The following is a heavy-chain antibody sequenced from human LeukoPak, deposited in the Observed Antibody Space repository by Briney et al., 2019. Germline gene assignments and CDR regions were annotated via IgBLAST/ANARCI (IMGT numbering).Heavy chain of an antibody. CDR2: MNPNSGDT. D-gene: IGHD1-26*01. J-gene: IGHJ4*02. CDR1: GYTFTTFG. V-gene: IGHV1-8*02. CDR3: ARRSFDYFDY. Sequence: ASVKVSCKASGYTFTTFGISWVRQAPGQGLEWMGWMNPNSGDTGYAQKFQDRVTMTRNTSISTAYMELSSLRSEDTAVYYCARRSFDYFDYWGQGTLVTVSS.